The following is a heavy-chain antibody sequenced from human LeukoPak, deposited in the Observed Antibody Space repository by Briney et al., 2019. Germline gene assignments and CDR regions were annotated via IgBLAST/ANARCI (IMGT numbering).Heavy chain of an antibody. J-gene: IGHJ6*03. Sequence: SETLSLTCTVSGGSISSSSYYGGWIRQPPGKGLEWIGSIYYSGSTYYNPSLKSRVTISVDTSKNQFSLKLSSVTAADTAVYYCARVGGLAYGSTRYYYYYYMDVWGKGTTVTVSS. CDR2: IYYSGST. D-gene: IGHD3-16*01. CDR1: GGSISSSSYY. CDR3: ARVGGLAYGSTRYYYYYYMDV. V-gene: IGHV4-39*07.